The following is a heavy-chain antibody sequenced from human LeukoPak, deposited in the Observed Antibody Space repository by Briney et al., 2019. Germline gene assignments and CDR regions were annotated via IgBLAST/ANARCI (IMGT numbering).Heavy chain of an antibody. D-gene: IGHD2-21*02. CDR2: IYSGGST. V-gene: IGHV3-53*01. CDR3: ARMVVTATDTFDY. Sequence: GGSLRLSCSASGFTFSSFGMHWVRQAPGKGLEWVSVIYSGGSTYYADSVKGRFTISRDNSKNTLYLQMNSLRAEDTAVYYCARMVVTATDTFDYWGQGTLVTVSS. CDR1: GFTFSSFG. J-gene: IGHJ4*02.